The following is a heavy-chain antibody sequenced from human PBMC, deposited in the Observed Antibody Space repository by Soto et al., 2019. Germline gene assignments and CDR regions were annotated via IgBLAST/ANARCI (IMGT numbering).Heavy chain of an antibody. J-gene: IGHJ4*02. Sequence: PGGSLRLSCAASGVIVSNNYMSWVRQPPGKGLEWVSVIYSGGTTYYGDSVMGRFTISRDNSKNTVYLQMNSLRADDTAVYYCVRERTGDLGAFAYWGQGTLVTVSS. CDR2: IYSGGTT. CDR1: GVIVSNNY. V-gene: IGHV3-53*01. D-gene: IGHD1-1*01. CDR3: VRERTGDLGAFAY.